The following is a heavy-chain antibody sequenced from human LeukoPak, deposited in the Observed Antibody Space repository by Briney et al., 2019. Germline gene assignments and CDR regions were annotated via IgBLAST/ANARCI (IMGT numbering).Heavy chain of an antibody. J-gene: IGHJ4*02. CDR1: GGSFSGYY. D-gene: IGHD3-9*01. V-gene: IGHV4-34*01. Sequence: SETLSLTCAVYGGSFSGYYWSWIRQPPGKGLEWIGEINHSGSTNYNPSLKSRVTISVDTSKNQFSLKLSSVTAADTAVYYCARDVRDILTGYSPYFDYWGQGTLVTVSS. CDR2: INHSGST. CDR3: ARDVRDILTGYSPYFDY.